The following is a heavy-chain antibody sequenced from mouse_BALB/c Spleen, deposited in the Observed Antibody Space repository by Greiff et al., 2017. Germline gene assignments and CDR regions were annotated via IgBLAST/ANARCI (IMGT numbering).Heavy chain of an antibody. D-gene: IGHD1-1*01. V-gene: IGHV1-4*01. CDR2: INPSSGYT. Sequence: QVQLKQSGAELARPGASVKMSCKASGYTFTSYTMHWVKQRPGQGLEWIGYINPSSGYTNYNQKFKDKATLTADKSSSTAYMQLSSLTSEDSAVYYCARFPHYYGSSHAMDYWGQGTSVTVSS. CDR1: GYTFTSYT. CDR3: ARFPHYYGSSHAMDY. J-gene: IGHJ4*01.